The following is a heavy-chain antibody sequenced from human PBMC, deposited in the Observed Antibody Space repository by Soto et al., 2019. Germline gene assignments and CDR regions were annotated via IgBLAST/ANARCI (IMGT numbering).Heavy chain of an antibody. CDR1: GYTFTSYG. J-gene: IGHJ6*02. CDR3: ESVRSWVVSAHAMDV. CDR2: ISAYNGNT. Sequence: GASVKVSCKASGYTFTSYGISWVRQAPGQGSEWMGWISAYNGNTNYAQKLQGRVTMTTDTSTSTAYVELRSLRSEDTAVYYCESVRSWVVSAHAMDVWGQGTTVTVSS. V-gene: IGHV1-18*04. D-gene: IGHD2-15*01.